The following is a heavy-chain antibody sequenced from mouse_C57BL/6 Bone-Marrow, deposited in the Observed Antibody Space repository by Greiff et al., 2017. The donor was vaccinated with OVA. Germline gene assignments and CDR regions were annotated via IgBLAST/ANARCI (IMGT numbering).Heavy chain of an antibody. CDR2: IYIGNGYT. V-gene: IGHV1-58*01. CDR3: ARDRTGRGAN. D-gene: IGHD1-1*02. Sequence: VHVKQSGAELVRPGSSVKMSCKTSGYTFTSYGINWVKQRPGQGLEWIGYIYIGNGYTEYNEKFKGKATLTSDTSSSSAYMHLRHLTSKDSAIYVCARDRTGRGANWGQGPSVTVSS. CDR1: GYTFTSYG. J-gene: IGHJ4*01.